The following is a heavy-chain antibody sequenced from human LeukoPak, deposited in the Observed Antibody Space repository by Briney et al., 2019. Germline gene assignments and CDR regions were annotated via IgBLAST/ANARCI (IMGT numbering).Heavy chain of an antibody. CDR1: GFTASSNY. CDR2: ISYDGSNK. D-gene: IGHD3-22*01. J-gene: IGHJ3*02. Sequence: PGGSLRLSCAASGFTASSNYMSWVRQAPDKGLEWVAVISYDGSNKYYSDSVKGRFTISRDNSKNTLYLQMNSLRPDDTAVYYCARDNPPHISSHGSGYLRSAFDIWGQGTMVTVSS. V-gene: IGHV3-30-3*01. CDR3: ARDNPPHISSHGSGYLRSAFDI.